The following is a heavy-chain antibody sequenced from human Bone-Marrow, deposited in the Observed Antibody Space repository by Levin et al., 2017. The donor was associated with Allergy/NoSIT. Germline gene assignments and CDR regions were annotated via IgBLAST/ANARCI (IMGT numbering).Heavy chain of an antibody. J-gene: IGHJ4*02. CDR2: IYPGDSET. CDR1: GYSFINYW. V-gene: IGHV5-51*01. D-gene: IGHD2-2*01. CDR3: ARRGRDCSSTKCYFYLDY. Sequence: GESLKISYKVSGYSFINYWIGWVRRMPGKGLEWVGIIYPGDSETIYSPSFQGQVTISADNSITTAYLQWSSLKASDTATYYCARRGRDCSSTKCYFYLDYWGQGTRVTVSS.